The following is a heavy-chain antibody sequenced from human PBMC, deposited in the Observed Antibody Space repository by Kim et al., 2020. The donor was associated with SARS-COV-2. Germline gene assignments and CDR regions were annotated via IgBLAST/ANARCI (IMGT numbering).Heavy chain of an antibody. CDR2: ISWNSGSI. Sequence: GGSLRLSCAASGLTFDDYAMHWVRQAPGKGLEWVSGISWNSGSIGYADSVKGRFTISRDNAKNSLYLQMNSLRAEDTALYYCAKLGGSSPYCYYDMDVWGQGTTVTVSS. J-gene: IGHJ6*02. V-gene: IGHV3-9*01. CDR3: AKLGGSSPYCYYDMDV. D-gene: IGHD2-15*01. CDR1: GLTFDDYA.